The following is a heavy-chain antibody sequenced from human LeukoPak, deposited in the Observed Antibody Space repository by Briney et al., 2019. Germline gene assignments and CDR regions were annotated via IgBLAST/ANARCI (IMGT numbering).Heavy chain of an antibody. CDR2: IRSKAYGGTT. D-gene: IGHD5-24*01. Sequence: PGGSLRLSCTASGFTFGDYAMSWVRQAPGKGLEWVGFIRSKAYGGTTEYAASVKGRFTISRDDSKSIAYLQMNSLKTEDTAVYYCRPDGYNQRVGGQGTLVTVSS. V-gene: IGHV3-49*04. CDR3: RPDGYNQRV. J-gene: IGHJ4*02. CDR1: GFTFGDYA.